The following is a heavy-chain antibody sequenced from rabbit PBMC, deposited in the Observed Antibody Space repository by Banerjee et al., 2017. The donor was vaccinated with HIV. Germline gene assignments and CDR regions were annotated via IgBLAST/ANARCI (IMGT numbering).Heavy chain of an antibody. D-gene: IGHD2-1*01. CDR2: IYADTSDYT. CDR3: ARDSFDDYGDRTLLAL. CDR1: YY. V-gene: IGHV1S40*01. J-gene: IGHJ6*01. Sequence: YYMCWVRQAPGKGLELIACIYADTSDYTWYASWAKGRFTISKTSSTTVTLQMTSLTAADTATYFCARDSFDDYGDRTLLALWGQGTLVTVS.